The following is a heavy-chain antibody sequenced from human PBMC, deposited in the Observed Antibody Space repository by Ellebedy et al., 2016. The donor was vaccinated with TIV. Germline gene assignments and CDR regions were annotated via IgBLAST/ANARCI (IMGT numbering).Heavy chain of an antibody. D-gene: IGHD2-8*02. CDR3: ARSGGPEGDY. Sequence: MPSETLSLTCTVSGGSISSYYWSWIRQPPGKGLEWIGYIYYSGSTNYNPSLKSRVTISVDTSKNQFSLKLSSVTAADTAVYYCARSGGPEGDYWGQGTLVTVSS. CDR1: GGSISSYY. V-gene: IGHV4-59*01. J-gene: IGHJ4*02. CDR2: IYYSGST.